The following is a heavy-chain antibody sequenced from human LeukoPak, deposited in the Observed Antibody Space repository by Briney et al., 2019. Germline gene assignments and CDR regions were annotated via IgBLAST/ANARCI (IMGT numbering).Heavy chain of an antibody. CDR2: INYSGNT. CDR1: GGSFSGYY. V-gene: IGHV4-34*01. Sequence: SETLSLTCAVYGGSFSGYYWSWIRQPPGKGLEWIGEINYSGNTNYNPSLKSRVTISLDTSKNQFSLKLSSVTAADTAVCYCARETRGYYVSGNYYFDYWGQGSLVTVSS. D-gene: IGHD3-10*01. J-gene: IGHJ4*02. CDR3: ARETRGYYVSGNYYFDY.